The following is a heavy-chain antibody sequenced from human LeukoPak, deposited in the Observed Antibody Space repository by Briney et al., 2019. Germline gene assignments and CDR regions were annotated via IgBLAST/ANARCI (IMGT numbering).Heavy chain of an antibody. CDR3: ARDLRGPGIAAVGNYYYYGMDV. J-gene: IGHJ6*02. V-gene: IGHV3-64*01. Sequence: PGGSLRLSCAASGFTFSSYAMHWVRQAPGKGLGYVSAISSNGGSTYYANSVKGRFTISRDNSKNTLYLQMGSLRAEDMAVYYCARDLRGPGIAAVGNYYYYGMDVWGQGTTVTVSS. CDR2: ISSNGGST. D-gene: IGHD6-13*01. CDR1: GFTFSSYA.